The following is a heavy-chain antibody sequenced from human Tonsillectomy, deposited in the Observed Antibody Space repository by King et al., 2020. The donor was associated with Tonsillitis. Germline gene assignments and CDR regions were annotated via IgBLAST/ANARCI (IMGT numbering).Heavy chain of an antibody. Sequence: QLQESGQGLVKPSETLSLTCSVSGGSVSSGSDYWSWIRQPPGKGLEWIGYIYYSGRTDYNPSLKSRVTISVDTSKNQFSLKLNTVNAADTAVYYCASTPRVGSYSSSWSDYWGQGTLVTVSS. V-gene: IGHV4-61*01. CDR2: IYYSGRT. D-gene: IGHD6-13*01. J-gene: IGHJ4*02. CDR3: ASTPRVGSYSSSWSDY. CDR1: GGSVSSGSDY.